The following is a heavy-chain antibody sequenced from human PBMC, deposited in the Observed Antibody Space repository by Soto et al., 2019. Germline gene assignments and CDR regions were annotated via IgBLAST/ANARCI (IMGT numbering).Heavy chain of an antibody. CDR2: INPNSGGP. V-gene: IGHV1-2*02. Sequence: QVQLVQSGAEVKKPGASVKVSCKASGYTFTGYYMHWVRQAPGQGLEWMGWINPNSGGPNYAQKFQGKVTMTRDSSISTAYMELRRLRSDDTAVYYCARDGYDYVWGSYRYLDYWGQGTLVTVSS. D-gene: IGHD3-16*02. J-gene: IGHJ4*02. CDR1: GYTFTGYY. CDR3: ARDGYDYVWGSYRYLDY.